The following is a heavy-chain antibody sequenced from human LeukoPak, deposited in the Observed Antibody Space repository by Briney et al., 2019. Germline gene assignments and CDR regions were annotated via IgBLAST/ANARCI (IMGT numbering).Heavy chain of an antibody. V-gene: IGHV4-34*01. CDR2: INHSGST. CDR3: ARGHSSGWYY. Sequence: PSETLSLTCAVYGGSFSGYYWSWIRRPPGKGLEWIGEINHSGSTNYNPSLKSRVTISVDTSKNQFSLKLSSVTAADTAVYYCARGHSSGWYYWGQGTLVTVSS. J-gene: IGHJ4*02. D-gene: IGHD6-19*01. CDR1: GGSFSGYY.